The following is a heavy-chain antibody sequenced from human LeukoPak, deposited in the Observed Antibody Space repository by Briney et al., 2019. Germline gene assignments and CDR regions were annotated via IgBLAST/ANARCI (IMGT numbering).Heavy chain of an antibody. J-gene: IGHJ6*03. CDR3: ARYYGSGSYYFSYYYYCMDV. Sequence: PGGSLRLSCAASGFTFSSYAMSWVRQAPGKGLEWVSGINWSGGSTGYADSLKGRFTISRDNAKNSLYLQMNSLRAEDTAVYYCARYYGSGSYYFSYYYYCMDVWGKGTTVTISS. CDR2: INWSGGST. D-gene: IGHD3-10*01. V-gene: IGHV3-20*04. CDR1: GFTFSSYA.